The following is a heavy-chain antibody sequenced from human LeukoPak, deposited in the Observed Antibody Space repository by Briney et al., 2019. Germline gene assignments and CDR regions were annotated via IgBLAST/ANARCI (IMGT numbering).Heavy chain of an antibody. D-gene: IGHD6-19*01. CDR3: SRQASSGWYEY. V-gene: IGHV4-39*01. J-gene: IGHJ4*02. CDR2: TYFSGST. Sequence: SETLSLTCTVSGGSISSTSYYWGWIRHPPGKGLEWIGSTYFSGSTYYNPSLKSRFTVSVDTSTNQFSLKLISVTAPHTAAHFCSRQASSGWYEYWGQGSLGTLSS. CDR1: GGSISSTSYY.